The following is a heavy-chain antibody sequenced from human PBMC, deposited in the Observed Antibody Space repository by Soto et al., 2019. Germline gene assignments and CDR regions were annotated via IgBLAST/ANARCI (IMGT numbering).Heavy chain of an antibody. J-gene: IGHJ4*02. D-gene: IGHD3-3*01. Sequence: QVLLVQSGAEVKKPGSSVKISCKASGGSFGNSAINWVRQTPGQGLEWLGGFIPVYRTLNYAQKFQGRVTITADESTGTAYMTLSSLASNDTAVYYCATGVIWICYFTVDSWGQGTQVTVSS. V-gene: IGHV1-69*01. CDR3: ATGVIWICYFTVDS. CDR2: FIPVYRTL. CDR1: GGSFGNSA.